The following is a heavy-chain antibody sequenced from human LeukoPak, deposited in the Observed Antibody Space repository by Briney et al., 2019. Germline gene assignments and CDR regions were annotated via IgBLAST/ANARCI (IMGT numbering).Heavy chain of an antibody. V-gene: IGHV3-23*01. CDR3: AKDSIWYSSGWYYFDY. J-gene: IGHJ4*02. CDR1: GFTFRGYA. D-gene: IGHD6-19*01. CDR2: ISGSGGST. Sequence: PGGSLRLSCAASGFTFRGYAISWVRQAPGKGLEWVSAISGSGGSTYYADSVKGRFTISRDDSKNTLYLQMNSLRAEDTAVYYCAKDSIWYSSGWYYFDYWGQGTLVTVSS.